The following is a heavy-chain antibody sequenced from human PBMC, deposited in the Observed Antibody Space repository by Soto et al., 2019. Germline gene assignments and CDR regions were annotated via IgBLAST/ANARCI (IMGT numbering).Heavy chain of an antibody. J-gene: IGHJ4*02. CDR2: IIPLTETP. Sequence: QVQVVQSGAEVKKPGSSVKVSCKASGGTFSNYAISLVRQAPGHGLEWVGGIIPLTETPVYGQTVQGRLTITADETTSAAHLELSSLRAADPAVYYCAIGTRNSGTCAVWGQGTLVTGPS. CDR3: AIGTRNSGTCAV. CDR1: GGTFSNYA. D-gene: IGHD6-25*01. V-gene: IGHV1-69*01.